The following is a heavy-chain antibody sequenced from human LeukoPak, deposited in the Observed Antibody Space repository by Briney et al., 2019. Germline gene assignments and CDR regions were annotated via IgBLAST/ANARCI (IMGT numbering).Heavy chain of an antibody. CDR1: GGTFSSYA. Sequence: ASVKVSCKASGGTFSSYAISWVRQAPGQGLEWMGGIIPIFGTANYAQKFQGRVTITADESTSTAYMELSSLRSEDTAVYYCARGQDIVVVPAANAFYYYYGMDVWGQETTVTVSS. V-gene: IGHV1-69*13. CDR2: IIPIFGTA. CDR3: ARGQDIVVVPAANAFYYYYGMDV. D-gene: IGHD2-2*01. J-gene: IGHJ6*02.